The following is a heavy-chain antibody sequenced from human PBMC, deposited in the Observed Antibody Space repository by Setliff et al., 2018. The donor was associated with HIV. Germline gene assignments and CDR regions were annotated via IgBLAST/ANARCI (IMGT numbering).Heavy chain of an antibody. Sequence: PGGSLRLSCVASGFTFSTFAMHWVRQAPGKGLEWVSVISYDGSRMSYADSVKGRFTISRDDSKNTLFLQLNTLRPEDTAVYYCARDHLGSYDYWGQGTLVTVSS. V-gene: IGHV3-30*04. CDR3: ARDHLGSYDY. CDR2: ISYDGSRM. CDR1: GFTFSTFA. D-gene: IGHD3-10*01. J-gene: IGHJ4*02.